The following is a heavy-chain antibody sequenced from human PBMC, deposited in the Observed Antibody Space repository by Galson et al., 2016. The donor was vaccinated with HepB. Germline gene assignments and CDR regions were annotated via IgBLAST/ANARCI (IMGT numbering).Heavy chain of an antibody. V-gene: IGHV1-18*04. CDR3: ARSGDGNWFES. CDR1: GYTFTCYG. CDR2: ISAYNAYR. D-gene: IGHD2-21*02. J-gene: IGHJ5*01. Sequence: SVKVSCKASGYTFTCYGIGWVRQAPGQGLEWMGWISAYNAYRDYPQKLQGRVTMTTDTSTSTAYMELSSLRSDDTAVYYCARSGDGNWFESWGQGTLVTVSS.